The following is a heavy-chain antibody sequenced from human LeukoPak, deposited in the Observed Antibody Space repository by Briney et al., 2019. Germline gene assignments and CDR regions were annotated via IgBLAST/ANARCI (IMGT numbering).Heavy chain of an antibody. CDR1: GGSISGSSYY. J-gene: IGHJ6*03. Sequence: PSETLSLTCTVSGGSISGSSYYWGWIRQPPGKGLEWIGSIYYSVSTYYNPSLKSRVTISVDTSKNQFSLKLSSVTAADTAVYYCARVIVNYYYYYMDVWGKGTTVTVSS. V-gene: IGHV4-39*01. D-gene: IGHD1-26*01. CDR3: ARVIVNYYYYYMDV. CDR2: IYYSVST.